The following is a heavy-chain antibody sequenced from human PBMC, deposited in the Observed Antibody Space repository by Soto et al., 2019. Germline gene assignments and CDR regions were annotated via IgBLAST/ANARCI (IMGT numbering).Heavy chain of an antibody. CDR1: GFTVSSNY. J-gene: IGHJ3*02. CDR2: IYSGGST. Sequence: PGGSLRLSCAASGFTVSSNYMSWVRQAPGKGLEWVSVIYSGGSTYYADSVKGRFTISRDNSKNMLYLQMNSLRAEDTAVYYCARDLAAAGTRAFDIWGQGTMVTVSS. V-gene: IGHV3-66*01. CDR3: ARDLAAAGTRAFDI. D-gene: IGHD6-13*01.